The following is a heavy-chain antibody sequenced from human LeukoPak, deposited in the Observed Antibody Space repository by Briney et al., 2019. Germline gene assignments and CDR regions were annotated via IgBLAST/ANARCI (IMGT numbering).Heavy chain of an antibody. CDR2: IYYSGST. CDR1: GGSISSGGYY. Sequence: SETLSLTCTVSGGSISSGGYYWSWIRQHPGKGLEWIGYIYYSGSTYYNPSLKSRVTISVDTSKNQFSLKLSSVTAADTAVYYCATSNSYYYYGMDVWGQGTTVTASS. J-gene: IGHJ6*02. CDR3: ATSNSYYYYGMDV. D-gene: IGHD4-11*01. V-gene: IGHV4-31*03.